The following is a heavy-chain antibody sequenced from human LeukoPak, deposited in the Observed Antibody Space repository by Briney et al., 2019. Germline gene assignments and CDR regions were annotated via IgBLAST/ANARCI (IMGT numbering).Heavy chain of an antibody. D-gene: IGHD3-9*01. V-gene: IGHV4-59*01. CDR3: ARGGRYFDCLLPYYFDY. J-gene: IGHJ4*02. Sequence: SETLSLTCTASGGSISSYYWSWIRQPPGKGLEWVGYIYYSGSTNYNPSLKSRVTISVDTSKNQFSPKLSSVTAADTAVYYCARGGRYFDCLLPYYFDYWGQGTLVTVSS. CDR1: GGSISSYY. CDR2: IYYSGST.